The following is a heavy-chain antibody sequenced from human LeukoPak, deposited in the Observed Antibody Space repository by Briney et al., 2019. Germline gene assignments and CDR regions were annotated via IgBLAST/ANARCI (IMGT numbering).Heavy chain of an antibody. D-gene: IGHD6-19*01. J-gene: IGHJ3*02. CDR3: ANGIAVAQTAPRVAFAI. CDR1: GFTFSDYY. Sequence: GGALRLSCAASGFTFSDYYMSWIRQAPGKGLEGVSYISRSGSTIYYADSVKGRFTISSDNAKNSLYLQRDSLRAEDTALSYCANGIAVAQTAPRVAFAIWGQGQMVPVS. V-gene: IGHV3-11*01. CDR2: ISRSGSTI.